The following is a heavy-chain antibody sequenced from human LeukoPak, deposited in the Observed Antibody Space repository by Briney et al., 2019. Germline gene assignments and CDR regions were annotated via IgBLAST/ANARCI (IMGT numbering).Heavy chain of an antibody. V-gene: IGHV3-21*01. J-gene: IGHJ4*02. D-gene: IGHD6-13*01. CDR1: GFTFSIYS. CDR2: ISSSSSNI. CDR3: ARDISSSWYDY. Sequence: GGSLRLSCAASGFTFSIYSMNWVRQAPGKGLEWVSSISSSSSNIYYADSVKGRFTISRDNAKNSLYLQMNSLRAEDTGVYYCARDISSSWYDYWGQGTVVTVSS.